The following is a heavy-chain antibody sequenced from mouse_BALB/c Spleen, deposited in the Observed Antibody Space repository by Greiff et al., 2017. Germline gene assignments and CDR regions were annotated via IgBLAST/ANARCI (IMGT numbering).Heavy chain of an antibody. D-gene: IGHD1-1*01. CDR1: GFSLTSYG. CDR2: IWSGGST. Sequence: VKLMESGPGLVQPSQSLSITCTVSGFSLTSYGVHWVRQSPGKGLEWLGVIWSGGSTDYNAAFISRLSISKDNSKSQVFFKMNSLQANDTAIYYCARTLLLLPWFAYWGQGTLVTVSA. CDR3: ARTLLLLPWFAY. J-gene: IGHJ3*01. V-gene: IGHV2-2*02.